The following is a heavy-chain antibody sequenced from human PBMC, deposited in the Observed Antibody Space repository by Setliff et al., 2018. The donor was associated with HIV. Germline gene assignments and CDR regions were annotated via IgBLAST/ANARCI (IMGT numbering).Heavy chain of an antibody. Sequence: GESLKISCAASGFTFSSFAMSWVRQAPGNGLEWVSGISGSGGSTYYADSVKGRFTISRDNSKNTLYLQMNSLRAEDTAVYYCARARYMDVWGKGTTVTVS. J-gene: IGHJ6*03. D-gene: IGHD6-6*01. CDR3: ARARYMDV. V-gene: IGHV3-23*01. CDR2: ISGSGGST. CDR1: GFTFSSFA.